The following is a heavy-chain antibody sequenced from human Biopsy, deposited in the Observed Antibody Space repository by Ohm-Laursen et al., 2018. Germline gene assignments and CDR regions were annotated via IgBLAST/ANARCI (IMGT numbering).Heavy chain of an antibody. D-gene: IGHD6-19*01. V-gene: IGHV3-33*04. CDR1: GFTFGHYA. J-gene: IGHJ2*01. CDR3: ARGLSSGWYGYFDV. Sequence: SLRLSCSASGFTFGHYAMHWVRQAPGKALEWISLIWYDGTNEDYADSVKGRFTISRDNSKNTLYLQINTLTLEDTAFYYCARGLSSGWYGYFDVWGRGTLVTVSS. CDR2: IWYDGTNE.